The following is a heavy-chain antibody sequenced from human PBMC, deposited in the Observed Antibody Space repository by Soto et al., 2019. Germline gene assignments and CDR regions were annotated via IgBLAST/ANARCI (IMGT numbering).Heavy chain of an antibody. J-gene: IGHJ6*02. Sequence: QVQLVQSGAEVKKPGSSVKVSCKASGGTFSSYAISWVRQAPGQGLEWMGGIIPIFGTANYAQKFQGRVTITADKSTSTAYMELSSLRSEDTAVYYCARDRRPGGGSSPVHYGMDVWGHGTTVTVSS. CDR1: GGTFSSYA. V-gene: IGHV1-69*06. CDR3: ARDRRPGGGSSPVHYGMDV. CDR2: IIPIFGTA. D-gene: IGHD2-15*01.